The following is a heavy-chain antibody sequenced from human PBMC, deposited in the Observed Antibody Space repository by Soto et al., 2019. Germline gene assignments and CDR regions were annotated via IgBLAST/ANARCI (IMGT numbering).Heavy chain of an antibody. CDR2: ISSSSSTI. CDR3: ASEEDGWALHLHP. V-gene: IGHV3-48*01. Sequence: GGSLRLSCAASGFTFSSYSMNWVRQAPGKGLEWVSYISSSSSTIYYADSVKGRFTISRDNAKNSLYLQMNSLRAEDTAVYYCASEEDGWALHLHPRGQENLVPIS. D-gene: IGHD1-26*01. J-gene: IGHJ5*02. CDR1: GFTFSSYS.